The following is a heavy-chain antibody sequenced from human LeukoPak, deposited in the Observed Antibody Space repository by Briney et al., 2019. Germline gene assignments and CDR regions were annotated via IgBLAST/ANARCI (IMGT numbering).Heavy chain of an antibody. CDR2: IYPGDSDT. D-gene: IGHD3-10*01. V-gene: IGHV5-51*01. J-gene: IGHJ3*02. Sequence: GESLKISCKGSGYSFTSYWIGWVRQMPGKGLEGMGIIYPGDSDTRYSPSFQCQVTISADKSISTAYLQWSSLKASDTAMYYCARHSRELLYDAFDIWGQGTMVTVSS. CDR1: GYSFTSYW. CDR3: ARHSRELLYDAFDI.